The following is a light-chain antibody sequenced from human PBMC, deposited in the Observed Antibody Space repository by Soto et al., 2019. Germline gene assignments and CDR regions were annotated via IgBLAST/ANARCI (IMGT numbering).Light chain of an antibody. V-gene: IGKV1-8*01. J-gene: IGKJ1*01. CDR1: QDMGTY. CDR3: QQPYSTPAWT. Sequence: AIRMTQSPSSFSASTGDRVSITCRSTQDMGTYLAWYQQIPGKAPKLLIYGASTWQTGVPSRFSGSGSGTEFTFLISSLQHADYVTYYCQQPYSTPAWTFGQGTKVDIK. CDR2: GAS.